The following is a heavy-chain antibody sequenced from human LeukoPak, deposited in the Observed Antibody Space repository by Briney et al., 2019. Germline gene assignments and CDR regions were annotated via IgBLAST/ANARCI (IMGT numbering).Heavy chain of an antibody. Sequence: GGSLRLSCAASGFTFSSYGMSWVRQAPGKGLEWVSAISGSGGSTYYADSVKGRFTISRDNSKNTPYLQMNSLRAEDTAVYYCAKEGPLLTGYYTALDYWGQGTLVTVSS. CDR3: AKEGPLLTGYYTALDY. V-gene: IGHV3-23*01. CDR2: ISGSGGST. J-gene: IGHJ4*02. D-gene: IGHD3-9*01. CDR1: GFTFSSYG.